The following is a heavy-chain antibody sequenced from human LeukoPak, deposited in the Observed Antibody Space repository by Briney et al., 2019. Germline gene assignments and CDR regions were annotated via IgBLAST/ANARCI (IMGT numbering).Heavy chain of an antibody. Sequence: GGSLRLSCAASGFSFSTYSFSWVRQAPGKGLEWVSGISASGGDTFYADSVKGRFTISRDNSKNTLSLQMNSLRVEDTAIYYCAKTRPLDSSSWSHGDYWGQGTLVTVSS. J-gene: IGHJ4*02. CDR3: AKTRPLDSSSWSHGDY. CDR1: GFSFSTYS. CDR2: ISASGGDT. D-gene: IGHD6-13*01. V-gene: IGHV3-23*01.